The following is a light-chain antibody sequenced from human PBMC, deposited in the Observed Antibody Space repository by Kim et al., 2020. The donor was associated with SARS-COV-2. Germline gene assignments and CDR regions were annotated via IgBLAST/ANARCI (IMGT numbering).Light chain of an antibody. V-gene: IGKV1-39*01. J-gene: IGKJ5*01. Sequence: DIQMTQSPSSLSASVGDRVTITCRASQGISSYLDWYQQKPGKAPKFLIYAASSLQSGVPSRFSGSGSGTDFTLTISSLQPEEVAASYCYQHDSTPGITFGQGTRLEIK. CDR2: AAS. CDR3: YQHDSTPGIT. CDR1: QGISSY.